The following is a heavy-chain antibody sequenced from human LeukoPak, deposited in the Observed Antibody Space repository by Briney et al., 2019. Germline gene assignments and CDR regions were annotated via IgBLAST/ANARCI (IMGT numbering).Heavy chain of an antibody. Sequence: SETLSLTCTVSGGSISSGHNYWSWIRQPAGKGLEWIGRTYTSGSTDYNPSLKSRVTISVDASKNQFSLKLSSVTAADTAVYYCARDEGYHYYAMDVWGQGTTVTVSS. J-gene: IGHJ6*02. CDR3: ARDEGYHYYAMDV. CDR1: GGSISSGHNY. V-gene: IGHV4-61*02. CDR2: TYTSGST.